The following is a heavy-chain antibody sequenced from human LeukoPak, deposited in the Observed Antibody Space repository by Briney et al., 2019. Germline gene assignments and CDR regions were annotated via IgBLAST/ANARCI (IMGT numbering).Heavy chain of an antibody. Sequence: RASVKVSCKASGITIAGYDVHWVRQAPGQGLEWMGWINPNSGGTNYAQKFQGRVTMTRDTSISTAYVELSRLRSDDTAVYYCARVGCSSTSCSALGWFDPWGQGTLVTVSS. D-gene: IGHD2-2*01. V-gene: IGHV1-2*02. CDR1: GITIAGYD. CDR3: ARVGCSSTSCSALGWFDP. J-gene: IGHJ5*02. CDR2: INPNSGGT.